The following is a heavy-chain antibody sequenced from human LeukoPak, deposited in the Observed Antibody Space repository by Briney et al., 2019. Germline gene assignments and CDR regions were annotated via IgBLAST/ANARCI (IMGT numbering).Heavy chain of an antibody. CDR3: ARGPSGSGYYIFGY. Sequence: VASVKVSCKASGYTFTSHGISWVRQAPGQGLEWMGWISAYNGNTNYAQKLQGRVTMTTDTSTSTAYMELRSLRSDDTAVYYCARGPSGSGYYIFGYWGQGTLVTVSS. CDR1: GYTFTSHG. D-gene: IGHD3-22*01. J-gene: IGHJ4*02. V-gene: IGHV1-18*01. CDR2: ISAYNGNT.